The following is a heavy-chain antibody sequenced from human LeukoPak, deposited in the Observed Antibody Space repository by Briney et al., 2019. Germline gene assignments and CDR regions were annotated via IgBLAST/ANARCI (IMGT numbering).Heavy chain of an antibody. CDR2: ISGSGGST. J-gene: IGHJ5*02. CDR1: GFTFSSYA. CDR3: AKGGYQLPHLAWFDP. D-gene: IGHD2-2*01. V-gene: IGHV3-23*01. Sequence: PSGGSLRLSCAASGFTFSSYAMSWVRQAPGKGLEWVSAISGSGGSTYYADSVKGRFTISRDNSKNTLYLQMNSLRAEDTAVYYCAKGGYQLPHLAWFDPWGQGTLVTVSS.